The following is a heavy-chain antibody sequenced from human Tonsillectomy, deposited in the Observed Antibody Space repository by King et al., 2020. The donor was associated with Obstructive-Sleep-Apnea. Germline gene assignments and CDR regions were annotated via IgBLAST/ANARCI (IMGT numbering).Heavy chain of an antibody. CDR1: GFTFSNAW. CDR3: TTDGAADAFDI. D-gene: IGHD4/OR15-4a*01. V-gene: IGHV3-15*01. CDR2: IKSKTDGGTT. Sequence: VQLVESGGGLVKPGGSLRLSCAASGFTFSNAWMSWVSQAPGKGLEWVGRIKSKTDGGTTDYAAPVKGRFTISRDDSKNTLYLQMNSMKTEDTAVYYCTTDGAADAFDIWGQGTMVTVSS. J-gene: IGHJ3*02.